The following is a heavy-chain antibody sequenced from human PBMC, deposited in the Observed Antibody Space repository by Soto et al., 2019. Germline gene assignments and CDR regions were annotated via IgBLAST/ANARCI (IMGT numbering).Heavy chain of an antibody. Sequence: GGSLRLSCAASDFDFSSYGIHWVRQAPGKGLEWVAASSHDGRETFYADSAKGRFTVSKEMSKNTAFLQMNALRHDDTAVYYCVRGLRWRDLDFWGQGTTVTVSS. V-gene: IGHV3-30*03. CDR1: DFDFSSYG. CDR2: SSHDGRET. CDR3: VRGLRWRDLDF. J-gene: IGHJ4*02. D-gene: IGHD2-21*01.